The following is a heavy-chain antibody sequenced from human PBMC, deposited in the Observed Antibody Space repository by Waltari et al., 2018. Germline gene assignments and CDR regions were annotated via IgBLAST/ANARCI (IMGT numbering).Heavy chain of an antibody. V-gene: IGHV3-23*01. Sequence: EVQLLESGGGLVQPGGSLRLSCAASGFTFSTYVMSWVRQAPGKGLEWVATISVAGGSTYAADSVKGRFTISRDNSKNRLYLQMNSLRAEDTAVYYCVRSAWFDSWGQGTLVTVSS. D-gene: IGHD6-19*01. CDR1: GFTFSTYV. CDR2: ISVAGGST. J-gene: IGHJ5*01. CDR3: VRSAWFDS.